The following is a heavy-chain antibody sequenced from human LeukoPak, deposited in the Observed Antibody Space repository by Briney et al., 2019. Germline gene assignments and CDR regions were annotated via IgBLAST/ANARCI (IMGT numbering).Heavy chain of an antibody. V-gene: IGHV3-7*01. CDR1: GFTFSSYW. J-gene: IGHJ4*02. CDR2: IKQDGSEK. Sequence: PGGSLRLSCAASGFTFSSYWMSWVRQAPGKGLEWVANIKQDGSEKYYVDSVKGRFTISRDNAKNSLYLQMNSLRAEDTAVYYCARDPLSVGWLGGGYWGQGTLVTVSS. D-gene: IGHD3-16*01. CDR3: ARDPLSVGWLGGGY.